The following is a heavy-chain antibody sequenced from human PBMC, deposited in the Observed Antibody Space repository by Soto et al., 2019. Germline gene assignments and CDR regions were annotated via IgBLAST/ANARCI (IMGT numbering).Heavy chain of an antibody. CDR2: ISGSGGST. J-gene: IGHJ4*02. V-gene: IGHV3-23*01. CDR1: GFTFSSYA. D-gene: IGHD1-1*01. CDR3: AKAALECREGFYFDY. Sequence: EVQLLESGGGLVQPGGSLRLSCAASGFTFSSYAMSWVRQPPGKGLEWVSGISGSGGSTYYADSVKGRFTISRDNSKNTRYLSMNGLRAEDTAVYYCAKAALECREGFYFDYWCQGTLVTVSA.